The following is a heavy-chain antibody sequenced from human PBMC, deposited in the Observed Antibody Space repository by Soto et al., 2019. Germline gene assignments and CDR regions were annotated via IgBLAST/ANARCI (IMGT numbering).Heavy chain of an antibody. Sequence: GGSLRLSCAASGFTFSKYALTWVRQAPGKGLEWVSVIYSGGSTYYADSVKGRFTVSRDNAKNTLFLQMNGLRAEDTAVYFCVRGYHYFDNCGQGTLVTVSS. CDR1: GFTFSKYA. V-gene: IGHV3-66*01. CDR3: VRGYHYFDN. CDR2: IYSGGST. D-gene: IGHD1-26*01. J-gene: IGHJ4*02.